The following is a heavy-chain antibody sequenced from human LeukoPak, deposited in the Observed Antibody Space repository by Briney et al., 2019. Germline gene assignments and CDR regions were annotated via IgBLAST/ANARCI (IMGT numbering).Heavy chain of an antibody. Sequence: ASVKVSCKASGYTFTGYYIHWVRQVPGQGLEWMGLISPSGGNTRSAQKFQDRVTMTRDTSMSTAYMEMSSLRSDDTGDTAVYYCARGPMDYCTGHTCHSALFATWGKGALVTVSS. CDR1: GYTFTGYY. CDR3: ARGPMDYCTGHTCHSALFAT. D-gene: IGHD2-15*01. J-gene: IGHJ5*02. CDR2: ISPSGGNT. V-gene: IGHV1-2*02.